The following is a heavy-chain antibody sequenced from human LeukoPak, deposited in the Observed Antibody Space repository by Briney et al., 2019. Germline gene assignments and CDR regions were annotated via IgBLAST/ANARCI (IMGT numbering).Heavy chain of an antibody. CDR3: ARDEWTGLNVVVPGDARD. CDR1: GYTFTGYY. CDR2: INPNSGGT. Sequence: GASVKVSCKASGYTFTGYYMHWVRQAPGQGLEWMGWINPNSGGTNYAQKFQGRVTMTRDTSISTAYMELSRLRSDDTAVYYCARDEWTGLNVVVPGDARDWGQGTLVTVSS. D-gene: IGHD2-2*01. V-gene: IGHV1-2*02. J-gene: IGHJ4*02.